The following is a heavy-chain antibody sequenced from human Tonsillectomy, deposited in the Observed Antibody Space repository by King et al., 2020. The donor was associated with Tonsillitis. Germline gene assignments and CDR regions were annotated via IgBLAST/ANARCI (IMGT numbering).Heavy chain of an antibody. J-gene: IGHJ6*04. CDR1: GGSISPYY. V-gene: IGHV4-59*08. CDR3: ARQNYYGMDG. Sequence: VQLQESGPGLVKPSETLSLTCTVSGGSISPYYWSWLRQPPGKGLEGIGYIYNSGNTNYNTSLKSRVPISVDTSKNQFSLQLNSVTAADTDVYYCARQNYYGMDGWGKGTTVTVSS. CDR2: IYNSGNT.